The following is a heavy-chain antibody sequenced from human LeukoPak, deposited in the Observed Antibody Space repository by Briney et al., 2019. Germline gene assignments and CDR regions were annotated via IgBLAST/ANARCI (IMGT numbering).Heavy chain of an antibody. D-gene: IGHD6-13*01. CDR3: ARAKIQFSSSWSDYFDY. CDR1: GDSVSSNSAA. CDR2: TYYRSKWYN. Sequence: SQTLSLTCAISGDSVSSNSAAWNWIRQSPSRGLEWLGRTYYRSKWYNDYAVSVKSRITINPDTSKNQFSLQLNSVTPEDTAVYYCARAKIQFSSSWSDYFDYWGQGTLVTVSS. J-gene: IGHJ4*02. V-gene: IGHV6-1*01.